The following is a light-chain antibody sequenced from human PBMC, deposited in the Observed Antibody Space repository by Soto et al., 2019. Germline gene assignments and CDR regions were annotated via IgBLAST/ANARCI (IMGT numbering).Light chain of an antibody. V-gene: IGLV1-40*01. CDR3: QSYDSSLSGSDV. CDR1: SSNIGAGYD. Sequence: QSVLTQPTSVSGAPGQRVTISCTGSSSNIGAGYDVHWYQQLPGTAPKLLIYGNSNRPSGVPDRFSGSKSGTSASLAITGLKAEDEADYYCQSYDSSLSGSDVFGTGTKVTVL. J-gene: IGLJ1*01. CDR2: GNS.